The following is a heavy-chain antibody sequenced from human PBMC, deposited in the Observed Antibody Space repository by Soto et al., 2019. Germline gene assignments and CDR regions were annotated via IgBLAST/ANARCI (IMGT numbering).Heavy chain of an antibody. D-gene: IGHD3-16*01. J-gene: IGHJ6*03. CDR3: AKALRFTFTTGYYMDV. Sequence: EVQLLESGGGLVQPGGSLRLSCAASGFTVSSYAMRWVRQAPGKGLEWVSVISGSGSTYSADPVKGRFTISRDSSKNTVYLQMNSLRAEDTAVYYCAKALRFTFTTGYYMDVWGRGTTVTVSS. V-gene: IGHV3-23*01. CDR1: GFTVSSYA. CDR2: ISGSGST.